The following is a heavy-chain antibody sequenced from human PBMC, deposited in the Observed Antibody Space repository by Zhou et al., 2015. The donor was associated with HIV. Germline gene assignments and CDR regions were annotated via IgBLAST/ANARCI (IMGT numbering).Heavy chain of an antibody. D-gene: IGHD5-12*01. V-gene: IGHV3-30*02. CDR1: GFTFSSYG. CDR3: AKDARYSGTFDY. Sequence: QVQLVESGGGVVQPGGSLRLSCAASGFTFSSYGMHWVRRAPGKGLQWVTFIRSDGSGDFYVDSVKGRFIISRDNSKNTVYLQLNSLRPEDTAVYYCAKDARYSGTFDYWGQGTSVTVSS. CDR2: IRSDGSGD. J-gene: IGHJ4*02.